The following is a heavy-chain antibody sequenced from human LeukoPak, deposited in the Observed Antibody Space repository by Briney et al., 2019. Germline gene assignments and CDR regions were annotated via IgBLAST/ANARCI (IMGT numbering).Heavy chain of an antibody. CDR2: INPNSGGT. Sequence: ASVKVSCKASGYTFTGNYMHWVRQAPGQGLEWMGWINPNSGGTNYAQKFQGRVTMTRDTSISTAYMELSRLRSDDTAVYYCARVWGYCSSTSCYDYGMDVWGQGTTVTVSS. V-gene: IGHV1-2*02. CDR1: GYTFTGNY. D-gene: IGHD2-2*01. J-gene: IGHJ6*02. CDR3: ARVWGYCSSTSCYDYGMDV.